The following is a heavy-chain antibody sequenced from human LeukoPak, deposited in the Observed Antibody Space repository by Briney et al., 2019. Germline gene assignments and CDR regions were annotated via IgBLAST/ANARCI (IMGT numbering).Heavy chain of an antibody. CDR3: AKRGYYDSSGYYAPFDY. V-gene: IGHV3-23*01. CDR1: GFTFSSYG. D-gene: IGHD3-22*01. J-gene: IGHJ4*02. CDR2: FSGGGGKA. Sequence: GRSLRLSCAASGFTFSSYGMSWVRQAPGKGLEWVSAFSGGGGKAYYADSVKGRFTISRDNSKNTLYLQMNSLRAEDTAVYYCAKRGYYDSSGYYAPFDYWGQGTLVTVSS.